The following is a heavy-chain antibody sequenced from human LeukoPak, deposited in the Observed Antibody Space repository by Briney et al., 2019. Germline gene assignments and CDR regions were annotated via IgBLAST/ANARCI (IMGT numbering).Heavy chain of an antibody. D-gene: IGHD3-22*01. V-gene: IGHV3-21*01. CDR1: GFTFSSYS. J-gene: IGHJ4*02. Sequence: GGSLRLSCAASGFTFSSYSMNWVRQAPGKGLEWVSSISSSSSYIYYADSVKGRFTISRDNAKNSLYLQMNSLRAEDTAVYYCARVTYCYDSIGSPPRDYWGQVPLVTVSS. CDR3: ARVTYCYDSIGSPPRDY. CDR2: ISSSSSYI.